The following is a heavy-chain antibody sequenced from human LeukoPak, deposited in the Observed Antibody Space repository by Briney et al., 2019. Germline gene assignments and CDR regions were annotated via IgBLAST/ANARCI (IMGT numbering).Heavy chain of an antibody. CDR2: INPNSGGT. J-gene: IGHJ3*02. Sequence: ASVKVSCKASGYTFTGYYMHWVRQAPGQGLEWMGWINPNSGGTNYAQKFQGRVTMTRDTSISAAYMELSRLRSDDTAVYYCARDHYYGSGSYPTGNDAFDIWGQGTMVTVSS. CDR3: ARDHYYGSGSYPTGNDAFDI. CDR1: GYTFTGYY. V-gene: IGHV1-2*02. D-gene: IGHD3-10*01.